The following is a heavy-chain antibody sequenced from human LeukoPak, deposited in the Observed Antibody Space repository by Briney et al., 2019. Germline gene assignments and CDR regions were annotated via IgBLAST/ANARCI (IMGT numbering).Heavy chain of an antibody. CDR2: IYYDGST. V-gene: IGHV4-59*12. CDR3: AREGRYRYGYNEYHLYMDI. Sequence: SETLSLTCTVSGGSISTYYWSWIRQSPGKGLEWIGYIYYDGSTNYNPSLKSRVTISVDTSKNQFSLKLSSVTAAETAVYYCAREGRYRYGYNEYHLYMDIWGKGTTVTVSS. CDR1: GGSISTYY. D-gene: IGHD5-18*01. J-gene: IGHJ6*03.